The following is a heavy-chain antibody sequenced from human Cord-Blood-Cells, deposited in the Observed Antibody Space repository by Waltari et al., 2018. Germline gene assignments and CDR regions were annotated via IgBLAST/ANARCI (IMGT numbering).Heavy chain of an antibody. CDR2: INHSGST. CDR1: GGSFSGYY. CDR3: ARHDPLGYCSGGSCHYFDY. J-gene: IGHJ4*02. V-gene: IGHV4-34*01. Sequence: QVQLQQWGAGLLKPSETLSLTCAVYGGSFSGYYWSWIRQPPGKGLEWIGEINHSGSTYHHPALKSRVTISVNTSKNQFSLKLSSVTAADTAVYYCARHDPLGYCSGGSCHYFDYWGQGTLVTVSS. D-gene: IGHD2-15*01.